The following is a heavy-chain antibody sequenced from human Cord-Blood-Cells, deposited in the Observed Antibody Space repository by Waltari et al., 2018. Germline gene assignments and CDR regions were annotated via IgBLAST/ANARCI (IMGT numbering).Heavy chain of an antibody. Sequence: QVQLQESGPGLVKPSETLSLTCAVSGYPISSGYHWGWLRQPPGKVLEWSGSIYHSGSTYYNPSLKSRVTISVDTSKNQFSLKLSSVTAADTAVYYCARAKGTIFGVVISYFDYWGQGTLVTVSS. V-gene: IGHV4-38-2*01. CDR2: IYHSGST. CDR1: GYPISSGYH. D-gene: IGHD3-3*01. CDR3: ARAKGTIFGVVISYFDY. J-gene: IGHJ4*02.